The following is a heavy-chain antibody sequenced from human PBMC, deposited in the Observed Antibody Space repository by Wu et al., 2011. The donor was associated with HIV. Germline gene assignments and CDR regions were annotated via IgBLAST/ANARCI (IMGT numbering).Heavy chain of an antibody. V-gene: IGHV1-8*02. CDR1: GYTFTTYD. D-gene: IGHD3-22*01. J-gene: IGHJ6*02. CDR2: MKSNSGNT. Sequence: QVQLVQSGAEVKKPGASVKVSCKASGYTFTTYDINWVRQTIGQGLEWMGWMKSNSGNTTYAQKFQGRVTLTRDTSTSTVYMEMRSLRSEDTAVYYCARVSEPTYYYESSGLYGVDVWGQGTTVTVSS. CDR3: ARVSEPTYYYESSGLYGVDV.